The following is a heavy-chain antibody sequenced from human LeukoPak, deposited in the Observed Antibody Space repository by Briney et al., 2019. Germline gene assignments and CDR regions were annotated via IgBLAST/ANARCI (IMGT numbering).Heavy chain of an antibody. J-gene: IGHJ4*02. V-gene: IGHV3-53*01. Sequence: GGSLRLSCAASGFTVSSNYMSWVRQAPGKGLEWVSVIYSGGSTYYADSVKGRFTISRDNSKNTLYLQMNSLRAEDTAVYYCARAHSSWGQYFDYWGQGTLVTVSS. CDR1: GFTVSSNY. CDR3: ARAHSSWGQYFDY. CDR2: IYSGGST. D-gene: IGHD6-13*01.